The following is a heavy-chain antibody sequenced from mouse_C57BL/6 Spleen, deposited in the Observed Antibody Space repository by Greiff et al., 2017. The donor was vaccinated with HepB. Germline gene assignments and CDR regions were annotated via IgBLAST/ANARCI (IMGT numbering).Heavy chain of an antibody. Sequence: EVQLVESEGGLVQPGSSMKLSCTASGFTFSDYYMAWVRQVPEKGLEWVANINYDGSSTYYLDSLKSRFIISRDNAKNILYLQMSSLKSEDTATYYCARDRGPREYFDVWGTGTTVTVSS. V-gene: IGHV5-16*01. CDR2: INYDGSST. D-gene: IGHD3-1*01. J-gene: IGHJ1*03. CDR3: ARDRGPREYFDV. CDR1: GFTFSDYY.